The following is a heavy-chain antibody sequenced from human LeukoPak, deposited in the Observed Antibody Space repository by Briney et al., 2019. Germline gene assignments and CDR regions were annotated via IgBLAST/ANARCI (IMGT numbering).Heavy chain of an antibody. V-gene: IGHV1-3*03. J-gene: IGHJ3*02. D-gene: IGHD2-15*01. Sequence: ASVKVSCKASGYTFTSYAMHWVRQAPGQRLEWMGWINAGNGNTKYSQEFQGRVTITRDTSASTAYIELSSLRSEDMAVYYCARGGGCSGGSCYTGAFDIWGQGTMVTVSS. CDR2: INAGNGNT. CDR1: GYTFTSYA. CDR3: ARGGGCSGGSCYTGAFDI.